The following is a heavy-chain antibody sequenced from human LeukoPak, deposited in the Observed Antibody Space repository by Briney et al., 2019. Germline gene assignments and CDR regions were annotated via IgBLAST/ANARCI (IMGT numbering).Heavy chain of an antibody. D-gene: IGHD6-13*01. CDR3: AMYSSSWYATYYYYYRDV. CDR1: GGTYSSYA. J-gene: IGHJ6*03. V-gene: IGHV1-69*06. Sequence: GSSVKVSCKASGGTYSSYAISWVRQAPGQGLEWMGRIIPIFGTANHAQKFQGRVTITADKSTSTAYMELSSLRSEDTAVYYCAMYSSSWYATYYYYYRDVWGKGTTVTVSS. CDR2: IIPIFGTA.